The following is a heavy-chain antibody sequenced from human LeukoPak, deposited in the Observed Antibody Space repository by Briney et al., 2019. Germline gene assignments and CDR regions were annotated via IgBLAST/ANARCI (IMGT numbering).Heavy chain of an antibody. CDR2: INHSGST. CDR1: GGSFSGYY. CDR3: AKGLPYYDILTGYSDYYYYGMDV. Sequence: SETLSLTCAVYGGSFSGYYWSWIRQPPGKGLEWIGEINHSGSTNYNPSLKSRVTISVDTSKNQFSLKLSSVTAADTAVYYCAKGLPYYDILTGYSDYYYYGMDVWGQGTTVTVSS. D-gene: IGHD3-9*01. J-gene: IGHJ6*02. V-gene: IGHV4-34*01.